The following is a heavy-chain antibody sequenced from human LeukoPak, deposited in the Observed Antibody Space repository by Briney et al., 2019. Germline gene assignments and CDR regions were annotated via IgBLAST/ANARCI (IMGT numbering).Heavy chain of an antibody. D-gene: IGHD2-2*01. Sequence: SETLSLTCAVSGYSISSGYYWGWIRQPPGKGLEWIGSIYHSGSTYYNPSLKSRVTISVDTSKNQFSLKLSSVTAADTAVYYCARVGGYCSSTSCYVSGMTDSWGQGTLVTVSS. CDR3: ARVGGYCSSTSCYVSGMTDS. J-gene: IGHJ4*02. V-gene: IGHV4-38-2*01. CDR1: GYSISSGYY. CDR2: IYHSGST.